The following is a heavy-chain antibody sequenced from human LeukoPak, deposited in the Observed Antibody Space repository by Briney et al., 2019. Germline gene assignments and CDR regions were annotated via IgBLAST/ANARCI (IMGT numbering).Heavy chain of an antibody. V-gene: IGHV3-74*01. CDR2: ISPDGSST. J-gene: IGHJ1*01. CDR1: GFTLSSYE. D-gene: IGHD4-17*01. Sequence: GGSLSLSCAASGFTLSSYEMNWVRQAPGKGLVWVSRISPDGSSTSYADSVKGRFTISRDNAKNTLYLQMNSLGAEDTAVYYCTRDMTPVTSGYFQHWGQGTLVTVSS. CDR3: TRDMTPVTSGYFQH.